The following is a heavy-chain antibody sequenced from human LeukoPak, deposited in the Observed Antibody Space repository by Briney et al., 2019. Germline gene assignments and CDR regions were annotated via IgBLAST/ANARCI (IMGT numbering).Heavy chain of an antibody. CDR1: GFTFSSYS. CDR3: ARVIIVGGRSVFDN. CDR2: ISDSGAAM. Sequence: PGGSLRLSCAASGFTFSSYSMNWVRQAPGKGLQWVSYISDSGAAMYYADPVKGRFTISRDNAKNSLYLQMNSLRDGDTAVYYCARVIIVGGRSVFDNWGQGTLVTVSS. V-gene: IGHV3-48*02. D-gene: IGHD3-3*01. J-gene: IGHJ4*02.